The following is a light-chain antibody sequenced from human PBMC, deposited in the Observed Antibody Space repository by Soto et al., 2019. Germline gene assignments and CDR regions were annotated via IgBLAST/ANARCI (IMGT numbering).Light chain of an antibody. V-gene: IGKV1-39*01. CDR1: QSISSY. CDR2: VAS. CDR3: QQSSSTPQT. Sequence: DIQMTQSPSSLSASVGDRVTITCRASQSISSYLSWCQQKPGKAPKLLINVASTLQSGVPSRFSGSGSGTDFTLAISSLQPEDFATYYCQQSSSTPQTFGGGTKVDIK. J-gene: IGKJ4*01.